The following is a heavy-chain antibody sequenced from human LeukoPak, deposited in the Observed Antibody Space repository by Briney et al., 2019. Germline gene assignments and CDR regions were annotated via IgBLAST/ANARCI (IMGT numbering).Heavy chain of an antibody. CDR3: ARADDILTGDYWGH. J-gene: IGHJ4*02. CDR1: GFNFRAFW. CDR2: IKQDGSEK. Sequence: PGGSLRLSCAASGFNFRAFWMSWVRQAPGKGLEWVANIKQDGSEKYYVDSVKGRFTISRDNAKNSLYLQMNSPRAEDTAVYYCARADDILTGDYWGHWGQGTLITVSS. D-gene: IGHD3-9*01. V-gene: IGHV3-7*01.